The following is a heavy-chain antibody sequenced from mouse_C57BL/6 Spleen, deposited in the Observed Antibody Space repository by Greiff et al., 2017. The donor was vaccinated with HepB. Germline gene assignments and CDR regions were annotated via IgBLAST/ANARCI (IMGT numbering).Heavy chain of an antibody. CDR3: ARNHYSNSFAY. CDR2: IDPSDSET. J-gene: IGHJ3*01. D-gene: IGHD2-5*01. Sequence: QVQLKQPGAELVRPGSSVKLSCKASGYTFTSYWMHWVKQRPIQGLEWIGNIDPSDSETHYNQKFKDKATLTVDKSSSTAYMQLSSLTSEDSAVYYCARNHYSNSFAYWGQGTLVTVSA. V-gene: IGHV1-52*01. CDR1: GYTFTSYW.